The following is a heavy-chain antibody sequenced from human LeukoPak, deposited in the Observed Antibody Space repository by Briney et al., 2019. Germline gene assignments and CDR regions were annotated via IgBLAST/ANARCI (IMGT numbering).Heavy chain of an antibody. CDR3: AKVLVEMATITRGWFDP. CDR1: GFTFSSYG. CDR2: IWYDGSNK. J-gene: IGHJ5*02. V-gene: IGHV3-33*06. Sequence: GGSLRLSCAASGFTFSSYGMHWVRQAPGKGLEWVAVIWYDGSNKYYADSVKGRFTVSRDNSKNTLYLQMNSLRAEDTAVYYCAKVLVEMATITRGWFDPWAQGTLVTVFS. D-gene: IGHD5-24*01.